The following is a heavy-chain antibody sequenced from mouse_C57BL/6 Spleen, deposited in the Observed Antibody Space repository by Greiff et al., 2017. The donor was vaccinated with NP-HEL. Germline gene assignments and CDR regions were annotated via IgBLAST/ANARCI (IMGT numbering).Heavy chain of an antibody. D-gene: IGHD1-1*01. CDR3: ARGGITTVVAPPGTLDY. CDR1: GYTFTSYG. CDR2: IYPRSGNT. J-gene: IGHJ2*01. V-gene: IGHV1-81*01. Sequence: QVQLQQSGAELARPGASVKLSCKASGYTFTSYGISWVKQRTGQGLEWIGEIYPRSGNTYYNEKFKGKATLTADKSSSTAYMELRSLTSEDSAVYFCARGGITTVVAPPGTLDYWGQGTTLTVSS.